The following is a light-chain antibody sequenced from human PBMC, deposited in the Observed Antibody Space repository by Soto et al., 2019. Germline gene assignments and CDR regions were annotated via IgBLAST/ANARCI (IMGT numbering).Light chain of an antibody. J-gene: IGKJ4*01. Sequence: IQLTQSPSSLSASVGDRVTVTCRASQDISSYLAWYQQKPGKAPKLLIYATSTLQSGVPSRFSGSGSGTDFALTISSLQLEDFATYYCQQLSSSPLTFGGGTKVDSK. V-gene: IGKV1-9*01. CDR1: QDISSY. CDR2: ATS. CDR3: QQLSSSPLT.